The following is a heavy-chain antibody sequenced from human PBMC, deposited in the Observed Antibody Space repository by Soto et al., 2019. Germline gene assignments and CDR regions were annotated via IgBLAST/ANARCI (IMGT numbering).Heavy chain of an antibody. CDR1: GFTFSSYS. D-gene: IGHD2-2*01. CDR2: ISSSSSYI. J-gene: IGHJ6*02. Sequence: GGSLRLSCAASGFTFSSYSMNWVRQAPGKGLEWVSSISSSSSYIYYADSVKGRFTISRDNAKNSLYLQMNSLRAEDTAVYYCARDRHLGYCSSTSFYGMDVWGQGTTVTVSS. CDR3: ARDRHLGYCSSTSFYGMDV. V-gene: IGHV3-21*01.